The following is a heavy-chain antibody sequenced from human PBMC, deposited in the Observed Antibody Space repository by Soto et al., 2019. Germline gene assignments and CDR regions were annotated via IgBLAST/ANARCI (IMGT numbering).Heavy chain of an antibody. J-gene: IGHJ6*02. CDR2: ISSSSSYI. Sequence: GGSLRLSCAASGFTFSSYSMNWVRQAPGKGLEWVSSISSSSSYIYYADSVKGRFTISRDNAKNSLYLQMNSLRAEDTAVYYCARLHRAGIADREEYYYGMDVWGQGTTVTVSS. CDR3: ARLHRAGIADREEYYYGMDV. CDR1: GFTFSSYS. V-gene: IGHV3-21*01. D-gene: IGHD6-13*01.